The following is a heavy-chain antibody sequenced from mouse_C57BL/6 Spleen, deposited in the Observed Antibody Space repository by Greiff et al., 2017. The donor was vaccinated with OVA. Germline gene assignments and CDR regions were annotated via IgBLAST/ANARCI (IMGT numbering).Heavy chain of an antibody. J-gene: IGHJ4*01. D-gene: IGHD2-4*01. CDR2: INPSNGGT. CDR1: GYTFTSYW. Sequence: QVQLQQPGTELVKPGASVKLSCKASGYTFTSYWMHWVKQRPGQGLEWIGNINPSNGGTNYNEKFKSKATLTVDKSSSPAYMQLSSLTSEDSAVYYGASYPGYDYDVYAMDYWGQGTSVTVSS. CDR3: ASYPGYDYDVYAMDY. V-gene: IGHV1-53*01.